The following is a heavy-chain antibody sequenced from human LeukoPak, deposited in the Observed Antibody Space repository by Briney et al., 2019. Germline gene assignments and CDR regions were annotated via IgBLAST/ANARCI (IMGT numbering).Heavy chain of an antibody. CDR2: IIAIFGTA. J-gene: IGHJ6*02. V-gene: IGHV1-69*13. CDR3: ARDPRGIANYGMDV. Sequence: SVKVSCKASGGTFSRSAINWVRQAPGQGLEWMGGIIAIFGTANYAQEFQGRVTISADESTSTAYMELSSLKSDDTAVYYCARDPRGIANYGMDVWGQGTTVTVSS. CDR1: GGTFSRSA. D-gene: IGHD6-13*01.